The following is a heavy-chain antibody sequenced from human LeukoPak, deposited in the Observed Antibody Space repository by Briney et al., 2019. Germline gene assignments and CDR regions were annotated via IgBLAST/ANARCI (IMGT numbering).Heavy chain of an antibody. CDR1: GFTFSSYW. J-gene: IGHJ3*02. CDR2: IKQDGSEK. Sequence: GGSLRLSCAASGFTFSSYWMSWVRQAPGKGLEWVANIKQDGSEKYYVDSVKGRFTISRDNAKNSLYLQMNSLRAEDTAVYYCARFGSVYQDAFDIWGQGTMVTVPS. CDR3: ARFGSVYQDAFDI. D-gene: IGHD5-12*01. V-gene: IGHV3-7*01.